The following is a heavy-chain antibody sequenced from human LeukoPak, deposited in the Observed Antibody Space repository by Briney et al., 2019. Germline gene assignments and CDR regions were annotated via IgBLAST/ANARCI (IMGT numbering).Heavy chain of an antibody. V-gene: IGHV6-1*01. Sequence: LSQTLALTRVISGDSVSSISVAWNWIRQSPSRGLEWLGRTYYRSKWYYEYAVSVKSRINISPDTSKNQFSLHLTSVTPEHTAVYCCSLARAEYHYGMDVWGQGTTVTVSS. J-gene: IGHJ6*02. CDR2: TYYRSKWYY. CDR1: GDSVSSISVA. CDR3: SLARAEYHYGMDV.